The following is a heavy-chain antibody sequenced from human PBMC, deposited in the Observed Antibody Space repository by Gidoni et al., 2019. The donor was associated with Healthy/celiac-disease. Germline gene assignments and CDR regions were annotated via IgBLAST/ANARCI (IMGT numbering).Heavy chain of an antibody. D-gene: IGHD3-9*01. J-gene: IGHJ5*02. V-gene: IGHV2-26*01. Sequence: QVTLKESGPVLVKPTETLTLTCTVSGFSLSNARMGVSWIRQPPGKALEWLAHIFSNDEKSYSTSLKSRLTISKDTSKSQVVLTMTNMDPVDTATYYCARSLREDYDILTGYSGNWFDPWGQGTLVTVSS. CDR1: GFSLSNARMG. CDR3: ARSLREDYDILTGYSGNWFDP. CDR2: IFSNDEK.